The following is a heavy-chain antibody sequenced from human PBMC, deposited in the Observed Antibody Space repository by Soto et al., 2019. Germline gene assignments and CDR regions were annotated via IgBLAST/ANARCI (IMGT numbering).Heavy chain of an antibody. D-gene: IGHD3-10*01. V-gene: IGHV3-23*01. CDR2: ISGSGGST. J-gene: IGHJ4*02. CDR3: AKDKDYYGSGDTGY. Sequence: PGGSLRLSCAASGFTFSSYAMSWVRQAPGKGLEWVSAISGSGGSTYYADSVKGRFTISRDNSKNTLYLQMNSLRAEDMAVYYCAKDKDYYGSGDTGYWGQGTLVTSPQ. CDR1: GFTFSSYA.